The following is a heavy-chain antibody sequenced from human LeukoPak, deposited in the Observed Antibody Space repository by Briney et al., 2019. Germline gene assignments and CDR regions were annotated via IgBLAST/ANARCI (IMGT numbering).Heavy chain of an antibody. CDR2: IYSGGST. J-gene: IGHJ5*02. CDR1: GFTVSSNY. CDR3: ARDLSWSGYS. Sequence: PGGSLRLSCAASGFTVSSNYMSWVRQAPGKGLEWVSVIYSGGSTYYADSVKGRFTISRDNAKNSLYLQMNSLRAEDTAVYYCARDLSWSGYSWGQGTLVTVSS. D-gene: IGHD3-3*01. V-gene: IGHV3-53*01.